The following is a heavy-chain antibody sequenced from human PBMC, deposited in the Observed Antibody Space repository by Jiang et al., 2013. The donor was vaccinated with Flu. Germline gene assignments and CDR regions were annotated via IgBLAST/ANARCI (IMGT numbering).Heavy chain of an antibody. CDR2: IWYDGSNK. CDR1: GFTFSSYG. D-gene: IGHD3-16*02. Sequence: QLLESGGGVVQPGRSLRLSCAASGFTFSSYGMHWVRQAPGKGLEWVAVIWYDGSNKYYADSVKGRFTISRDNSKNTLYLQMNSLRAEDTAVYYCARDRRVWGSYRPIYYFDYWGQGTLVTVSS. CDR3: ARDRRVWGSYRPIYYFDY. V-gene: IGHV3-33*01. J-gene: IGHJ4*02.